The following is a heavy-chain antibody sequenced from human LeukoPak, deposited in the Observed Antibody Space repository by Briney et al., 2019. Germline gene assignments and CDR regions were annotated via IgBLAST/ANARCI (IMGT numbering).Heavy chain of an antibody. Sequence: SETLSLTCAVYGGPFSGYYWSWIRQPPGKGLEWIGEINHSGSTNYNPSLKSRVTISVDTSKNQFSLKLSSVTAADTAVYYCARGLVRVPFDPWGQGTLVTVSS. D-gene: IGHD3-10*01. V-gene: IGHV4-34*01. CDR1: GGPFSGYY. J-gene: IGHJ5*02. CDR3: ARGLVRVPFDP. CDR2: INHSGST.